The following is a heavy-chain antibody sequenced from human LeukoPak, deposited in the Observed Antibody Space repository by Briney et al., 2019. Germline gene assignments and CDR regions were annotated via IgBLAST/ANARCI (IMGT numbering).Heavy chain of an antibody. CDR2: INAGNGNT. V-gene: IGHV1-3*01. Sequence: AASVKLSCKASGYTFTSYAIHWVRQAPGQRLEWLGWINAGNGNTKYSQKFQGRVTITSDTSATTAYMELTSLRSEDTAVYFCARGYCSSTSCQYYFGYWGQGTLVTVSS. CDR1: GYTFTSYA. J-gene: IGHJ4*02. CDR3: ARGYCSSTSCQYYFGY. D-gene: IGHD2-2*01.